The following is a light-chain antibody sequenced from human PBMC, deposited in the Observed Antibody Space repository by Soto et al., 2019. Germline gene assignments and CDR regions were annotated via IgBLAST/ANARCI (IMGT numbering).Light chain of an antibody. CDR1: SSDVGGHNY. J-gene: IGLJ1*01. V-gene: IGLV2-14*01. CDR2: EVS. CDR3: QSYDKRLNPYV. Sequence: QPALTQPASVSGSPGQSITISCTGTSSDVGGHNYVSWYQQHPGKAPKLMIYEVSNRPSGVPDRLSASKSGTSASLAITGLQAEDEGHCYCQSYDKRLNPYVFGPGTKVTVL.